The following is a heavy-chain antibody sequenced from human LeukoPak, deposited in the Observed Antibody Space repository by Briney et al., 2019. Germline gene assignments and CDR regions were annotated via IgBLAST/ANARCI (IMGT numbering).Heavy chain of an antibody. CDR2: INEEGSQK. CDR3: AKVDLLDYYDSSGYVDY. D-gene: IGHD3-22*01. CDR1: GLTFSDYW. Sequence: GGSLRLSCAASGLTFSDYWMTWVHQAPGKGLEWVANINEEGSQKYYVDPVKGRFTLSRDNAWNSLSLQMNSLRAEDTAVYYCAKVDLLDYYDSSGYVDYWGQGTLVTVSS. V-gene: IGHV3-7*03. J-gene: IGHJ4*02.